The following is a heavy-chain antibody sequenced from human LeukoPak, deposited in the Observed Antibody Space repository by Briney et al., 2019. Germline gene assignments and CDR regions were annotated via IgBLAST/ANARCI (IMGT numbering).Heavy chain of an antibody. Sequence: GGSLRLSCAASGFTFSSYGMHWVRQAPGKGLGWVAVIWYDGSNKYYADSVKGRFTISRDNSKNTLYLQMNSLRAEDTAVYYCAKGGIVEPYWGQGTLVTVSS. CDR3: AKGGIVEPY. CDR1: GFTFSSYG. J-gene: IGHJ4*02. CDR2: IWYDGSNK. V-gene: IGHV3-33*06. D-gene: IGHD1-26*01.